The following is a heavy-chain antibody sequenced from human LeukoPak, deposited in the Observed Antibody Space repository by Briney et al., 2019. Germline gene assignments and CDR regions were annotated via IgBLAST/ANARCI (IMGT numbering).Heavy chain of an antibody. CDR1: GGSMSHYL. J-gene: IGHJ4*02. D-gene: IGHD6-13*01. CDR2: IYYTGST. CDR3: ARVRAGAAGLADY. V-gene: IGHV4-59*01. Sequence: SETLSLTCTVSGGSMSHYLWSWIRQPPGKGLEWIGYIYYTGSTTYNPSLRSRVTISLDTSKNQFSLKLSFVTAADTAFYYCARVRAGAAGLADYWGQGTLVTVSS.